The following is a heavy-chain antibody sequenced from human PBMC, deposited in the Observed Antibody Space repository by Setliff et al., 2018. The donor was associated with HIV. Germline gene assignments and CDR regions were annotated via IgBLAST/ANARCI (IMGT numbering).Heavy chain of an antibody. CDR3: ARVYWKVPDH. V-gene: IGHV3-23*01. CDR1: GFTFTSYA. D-gene: IGHD1-1*01. CDR2: ISASGASA. Sequence: PGGSLRLSCGVSGFTFTSYAMSWVRQAPGKGLEWVSGISASGASAQYADSVKGRYTISRDNGGDTLFLQMNSLRVDDTAVYYCARVYWKVPDHWGQGTL. J-gene: IGHJ4*02.